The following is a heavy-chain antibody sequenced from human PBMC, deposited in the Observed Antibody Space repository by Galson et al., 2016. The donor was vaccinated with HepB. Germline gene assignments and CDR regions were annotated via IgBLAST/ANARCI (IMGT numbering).Heavy chain of an antibody. J-gene: IGHJ3*02. CDR2: ISSGSGTTI. CDR3: ARLPPTNFDI. CDR1: GFTFSDYY. V-gene: IGHV3-11*01. Sequence: SLRLSCAASGFTFSDYYMSWIRQAPGKGLEWVSYISSGSGTTIYYADSVKGRFTISRDNGKNSLYLQMNSLRAEDAAMYYCARLPPTNFDIWGQGTVVTVSS.